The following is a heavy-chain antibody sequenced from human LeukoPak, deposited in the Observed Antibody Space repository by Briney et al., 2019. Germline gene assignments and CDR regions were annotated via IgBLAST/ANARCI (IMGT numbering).Heavy chain of an antibody. D-gene: IGHD5-24*01. V-gene: IGHV4-59*01. CDR1: GGSISSYY. J-gene: IGHJ4*02. CDR2: IYYSGST. Sequence: SETLSLTCTVSGGSISSYYWSWIRQPPEKGLEWIGYIYYSGSTNYNPSLKSRVTISVDTSKNQFSLKLSSVTAADTAVYYCASLDGSNHPFDYWGQGTLVTVSS. CDR3: ASLDGSNHPFDY.